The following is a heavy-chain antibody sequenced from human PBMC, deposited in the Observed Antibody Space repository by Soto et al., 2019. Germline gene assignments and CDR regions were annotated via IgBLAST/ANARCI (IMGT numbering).Heavy chain of an antibody. CDR1: GYTFTSYD. V-gene: IGHV1-8*01. Sequence: GASVKVSCKASGYTFTSYDINWVRQATGQGLEWMGWMNPNSGNTGYAQKFQGRVTMTRNTSISTAYMELSSLRSEGTAVYYCARSEQSIAVASPWGQGTLVTVSS. CDR2: MNPNSGNT. CDR3: ARSEQSIAVASP. J-gene: IGHJ5*02. D-gene: IGHD6-19*01.